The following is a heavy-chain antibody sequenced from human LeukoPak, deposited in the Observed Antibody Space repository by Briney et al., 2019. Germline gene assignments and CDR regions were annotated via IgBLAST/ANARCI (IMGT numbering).Heavy chain of an antibody. D-gene: IGHD3-10*01. CDR3: ARLGSGVQSYYYYMDV. J-gene: IGHJ6*03. CDR1: GGSISSSSYY. CDR2: IYYSGST. Sequence: PSETLSLTCTVSGGSISSSSYYWGWIRQPPGKGLEWIGCIYYSGSTYYNPSLKSRVTISVDTSKNQVSLKLSSVTAADTAVYYCARLGSGVQSYYYYMDVWGKGTTVTISS. V-gene: IGHV4-39*01.